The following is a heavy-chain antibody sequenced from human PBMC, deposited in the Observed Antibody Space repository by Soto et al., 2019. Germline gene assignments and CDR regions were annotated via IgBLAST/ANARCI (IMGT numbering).Heavy chain of an antibody. D-gene: IGHD2-2*01. Sequence: QVQLQQWGAGLLKPSETLSLTCAVYGGSLSGYYWIWIRQPPGKGLEWIGEINHRGGTNYNPSLKSRVTXXIXTXXNQCSLNLNSVTAADTAIYYCSRTSSRISYYGMDVWGQGTTVSVSS. CDR3: SRTSSRISYYGMDV. J-gene: IGHJ6*02. CDR2: INHRGGT. V-gene: IGHV4-34*01. CDR1: GGSLSGYY.